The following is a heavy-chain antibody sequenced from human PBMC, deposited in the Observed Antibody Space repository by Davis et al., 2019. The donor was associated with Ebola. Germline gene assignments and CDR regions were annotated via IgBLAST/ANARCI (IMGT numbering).Heavy chain of an antibody. V-gene: IGHV5-51*01. D-gene: IGHD2-8*02. CDR3: ASLRRTITGMDDSFDI. CDR2: IYTGDSDT. Sequence: GGSLRLSCKGSGYSFTSYWIGWVRQMPGKGLEWMGIIYTGDSDTRYSPSFRGQVTISADKSTKTAFLQWSSLKASDTAMYYCASLRRTITGMDDSFDIWGQGTMVTVSS. J-gene: IGHJ3*02. CDR1: GYSFTSYW.